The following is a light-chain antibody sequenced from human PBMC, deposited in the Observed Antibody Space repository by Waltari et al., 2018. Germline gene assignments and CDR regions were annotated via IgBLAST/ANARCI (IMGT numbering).Light chain of an antibody. CDR3: SSYTSSSTPVV. Sequence: QSALTQPASVSGSPGQSITISCTGTSSDVGGYNYFSWYQQHPGKAPKLMIDEVSNRPAGVSNRCAGYKSGNTASLPISGLQAEEEADYYCSSYTSSSTPVVFGGGTKLTVL. CDR1: SSDVGGYNY. J-gene: IGLJ2*01. V-gene: IGLV2-14*01. CDR2: EVS.